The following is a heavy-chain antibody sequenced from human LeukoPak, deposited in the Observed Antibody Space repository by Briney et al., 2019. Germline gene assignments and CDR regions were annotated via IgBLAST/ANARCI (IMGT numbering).Heavy chain of an antibody. J-gene: IGHJ4*02. D-gene: IGHD6-13*01. Sequence: ASVKVSCKASGYTFTGYYMHWVRQAPGQGLEWMGWINPDSGGTNYAQKFQGRVTMTRDTSISTAYMELSRLRSDDTAVYYCARRGRRRGIAAAGNEGGLDYWGQGTLITVSS. CDR1: GYTFTGYY. CDR2: INPDSGGT. CDR3: ARRGRRRGIAAAGNEGGLDY. V-gene: IGHV1-2*02.